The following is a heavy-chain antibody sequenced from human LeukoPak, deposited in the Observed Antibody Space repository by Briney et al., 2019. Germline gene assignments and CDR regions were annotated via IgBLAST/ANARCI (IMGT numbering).Heavy chain of an antibody. Sequence: ASVKVSCKASGYTFTGYYMHWVRQAPGQGLEWMGWINPNSGGTNYAQKFQGRVTMTRDTSISTAYMELSRLRSDDPAVYYCARGSRGSPYYDILPIGYWGQGTLVTVSS. D-gene: IGHD3-9*01. CDR1: GYTFTGYY. J-gene: IGHJ4*02. V-gene: IGHV1-2*02. CDR3: ARGSRGSPYYDILPIGY. CDR2: INPNSGGT.